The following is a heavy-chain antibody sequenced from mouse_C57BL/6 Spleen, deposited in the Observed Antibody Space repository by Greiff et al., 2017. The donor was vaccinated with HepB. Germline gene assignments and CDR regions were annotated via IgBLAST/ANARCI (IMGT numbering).Heavy chain of an antibody. J-gene: IGHJ2*01. V-gene: IGHV1-52*01. Sequence: QVQLQQPGAELVRPGSSVKLSCKASGYTFTSYWMHWVKQRPIQGLEWIGNIDPSDSETHYNQKFKDKATLTVDKSSSTAYMQLSSLTSEDSAVYYCARPGYYGSSLNYWGQGTTLTVSS. D-gene: IGHD1-1*01. CDR2: IDPSDSET. CDR3: ARPGYYGSSLNY. CDR1: GYTFTSYW.